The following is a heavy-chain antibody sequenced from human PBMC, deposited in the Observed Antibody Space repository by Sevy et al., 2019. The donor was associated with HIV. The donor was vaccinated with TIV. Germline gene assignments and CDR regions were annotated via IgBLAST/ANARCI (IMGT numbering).Heavy chain of an antibody. CDR3: AREGGGSSDWLPLPFDY. Sequence: GGSLRLSCAASGFTFSSYWMHWVRQAPGKGLVWVSRINSDGSSTSYADSVKGRFTISRDNAKNTLYLQMNSLRAEDTAVYYCAREGGGSSDWLPLPFDYWGQGTLVTVSS. V-gene: IGHV3-74*01. CDR2: INSDGSST. J-gene: IGHJ4*02. CDR1: GFTFSSYW. D-gene: IGHD6-19*01.